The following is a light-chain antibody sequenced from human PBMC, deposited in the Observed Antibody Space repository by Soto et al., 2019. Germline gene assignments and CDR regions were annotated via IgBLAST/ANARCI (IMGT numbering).Light chain of an antibody. V-gene: IGKV3-20*01. CDR3: QQYGSSR. CDR1: QSVSSSY. J-gene: IGKJ4*02. Sequence: EIVLTQSPGTLSLSPGERATLSCRASQSVSSSYLAWYEQKPGQAPRLLIYGASSRATGIPDRVSGSESGTNFTLTVSRLESEDFAVYYRQQYGSSRFGGATKVDIK. CDR2: GAS.